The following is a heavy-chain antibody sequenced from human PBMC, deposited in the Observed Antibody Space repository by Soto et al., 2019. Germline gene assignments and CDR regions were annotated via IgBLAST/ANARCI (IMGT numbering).Heavy chain of an antibody. J-gene: IGHJ4*02. CDR3: ARRRPYYYDSSYFDY. Sequence: SVKVSCKASGGTFSSYAISWLRQAPGQGLGWMGGIIPIFGTANYAQKFQGRVTITADESTSTAYMELSSLRSEDTAVYYCARRRPYYYDSSYFDYWGQGTLVTVS. CDR2: IIPIFGTA. V-gene: IGHV1-69*13. D-gene: IGHD3-22*01. CDR1: GGTFSSYA.